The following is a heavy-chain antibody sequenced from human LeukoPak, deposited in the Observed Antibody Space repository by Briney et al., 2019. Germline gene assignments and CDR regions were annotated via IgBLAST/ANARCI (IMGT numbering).Heavy chain of an antibody. Sequence: SETLSLTCAVYGGSFSGYYWSWIRQPPGKGLEWIGEINHSGSTNYNPSLKSRVTISVDTSKNQFSLKLSSVTAADTAVYYCARHKYVVTAPSPDAFDIWGQGTMVTVSS. V-gene: IGHV4-34*01. CDR1: GGSFSGYY. D-gene: IGHD3-22*01. J-gene: IGHJ3*02. CDR2: INHSGST. CDR3: ARHKYVVTAPSPDAFDI.